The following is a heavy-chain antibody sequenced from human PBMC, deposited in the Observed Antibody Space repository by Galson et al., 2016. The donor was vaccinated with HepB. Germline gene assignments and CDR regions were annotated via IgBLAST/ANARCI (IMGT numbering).Heavy chain of an antibody. CDR2: IYWDDDK. D-gene: IGHD5-18*01. V-gene: IGHV2-5*02. Sequence: PALVKPTQTLTLTCTFSGFSLSTSGVSVGWIRQPPGKALEWLAHIYWDDDKRYSPSLKSRLTITKDTPKNQVVLTMTNMDPVDTATYYCAHRGYRDFLGAFDFWGQGTMVTVSS. CDR1: GFSLSTSGVS. CDR3: AHRGYRDFLGAFDF. J-gene: IGHJ3*01.